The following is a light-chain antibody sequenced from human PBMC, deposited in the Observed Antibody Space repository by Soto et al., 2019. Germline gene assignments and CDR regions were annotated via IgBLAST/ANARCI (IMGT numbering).Light chain of an antibody. J-gene: IGLJ2*01. CDR3: QAWDSSTAV. Sequence: SYELTQPPSVSVSPGQTASITCSGDKLGDKYACWYQQKPGQSPVLVIYQDSKRPSGIPERFSGSNSGNTAALTISGTHAMDDADYYCQAWDSSTAVFGGGTKLTVL. CDR1: KLGDKY. V-gene: IGLV3-1*01. CDR2: QDS.